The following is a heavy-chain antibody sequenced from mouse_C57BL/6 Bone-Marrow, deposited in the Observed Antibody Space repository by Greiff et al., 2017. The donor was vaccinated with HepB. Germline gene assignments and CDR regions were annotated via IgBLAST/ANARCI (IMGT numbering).Heavy chain of an antibody. D-gene: IGHD2-5*01. CDR1: GFTFSDYY. CDR2: ISNGGGST. V-gene: IGHV5-12*01. CDR3: ARQDYSNGGYFDY. Sequence: EVKVVESGGGLVQPGGSLKLSCAASGFTFSDYYMYWVRQTPEKRLEWVAYISNGGGSTYYPDTVKGRFTISRDNAKNTLYLQMSRLKSEDTAMYYCARQDYSNGGYFDYWGQGTTLTVSS. J-gene: IGHJ2*01.